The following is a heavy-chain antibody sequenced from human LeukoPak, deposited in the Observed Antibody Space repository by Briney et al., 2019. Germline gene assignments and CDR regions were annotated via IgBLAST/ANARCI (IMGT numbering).Heavy chain of an antibody. Sequence: SETLSLTCTVSGGSISGSNYYWGWVRQPPGKGLEWIGSIYYSETTYYNPSLKSRVTISIDTSKNQFSLRLSSVTAADTAVYYCARLPGTNWMGEYYFDYWGQGTLVTVSS. V-gene: IGHV4-39*01. D-gene: IGHD3-16*01. CDR2: IYYSETT. CDR1: GGSISGSNYY. CDR3: ARLPGTNWMGEYYFDY. J-gene: IGHJ4*02.